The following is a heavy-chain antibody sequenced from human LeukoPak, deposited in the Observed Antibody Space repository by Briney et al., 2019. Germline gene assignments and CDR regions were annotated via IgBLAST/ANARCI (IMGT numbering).Heavy chain of an antibody. J-gene: IGHJ6*03. CDR2: INSDGSST. CDR1: GFTFSSYW. Sequence: PGGSLRLSCAASGFTFSSYWMHWVRQAPGKGLVWVSRINSDGSSTSYADSVKGRFTISRDNDKNSLYLQMNSLRAEETALYYCARTPPPPLYYYGSGAYMDVWGKGTTVTVSS. D-gene: IGHD3-10*01. V-gene: IGHV3-74*01. CDR3: ARTPPPPLYYYGSGAYMDV.